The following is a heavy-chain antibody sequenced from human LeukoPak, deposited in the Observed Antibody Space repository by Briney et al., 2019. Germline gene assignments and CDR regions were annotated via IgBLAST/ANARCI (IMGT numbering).Heavy chain of an antibody. Sequence: GASVKVSCKASGYTFTSYDINWVRQATGQGLEWMGWMNPNSGNTGYAQKFQGRVTMTRNTSISTAYMELSSLRSEDTAVYYCARGAPACYDILTGYYYFDYWGQGTLVTVSS. CDR2: MNPNSGNT. V-gene: IGHV1-8*01. D-gene: IGHD3-9*01. J-gene: IGHJ4*02. CDR3: ARGAPACYDILTGYYYFDY. CDR1: GYTFTSYD.